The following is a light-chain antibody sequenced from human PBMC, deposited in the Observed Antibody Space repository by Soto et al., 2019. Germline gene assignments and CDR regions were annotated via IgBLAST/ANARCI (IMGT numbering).Light chain of an antibody. V-gene: IGKV3D-20*01. CDR1: QSVSSSY. Sequence: EIVLTQSPATLSLSPGERATLSCVASQSVSSSYLAWYQQKPGLAPRLLIYDASSRATGIPDRFSGSGSGTDCSLTISRREPEYFAVYYCQQYGSSPQTFGQRTKVEIK. CDR3: QQYGSSPQT. CDR2: DAS. J-gene: IGKJ1*01.